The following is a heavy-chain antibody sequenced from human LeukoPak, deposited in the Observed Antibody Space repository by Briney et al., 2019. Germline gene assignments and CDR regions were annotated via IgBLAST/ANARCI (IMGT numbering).Heavy chain of an antibody. J-gene: IGHJ5*02. V-gene: IGHV4-38-2*02. CDR2: IYTSGST. D-gene: IGHD6-19*01. Sequence: SETLSLTCTVSGYSISSGYYWGWIRQPPGKGLEWIGSIYTSGSTNYNPSLKSRVTMSVDTSKNQFSLKLSSVTAADTAVYYCARAVAGTWFDPWGQGTLVTVSS. CDR3: ARAVAGTWFDP. CDR1: GYSISSGYY.